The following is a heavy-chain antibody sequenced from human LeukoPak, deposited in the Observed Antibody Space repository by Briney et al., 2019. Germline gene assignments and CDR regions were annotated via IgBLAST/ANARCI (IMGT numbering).Heavy chain of an antibody. J-gene: IGHJ4*02. CDR2: INPNNGGT. CDR1: RYIFTSYY. CDR3: ARDRGSSWFADY. V-gene: IGHV1-2*02. D-gene: IGHD6-13*01. Sequence: ASVKVSCKAFRYIFTSYYIYWVRQAPGQGLEWMGWINPNNGGTKYAQKFHGRVTMTSDTSISTAYMELSRLRSDDTAMYYCARDRGSSWFADYWGQGTLVTVSS.